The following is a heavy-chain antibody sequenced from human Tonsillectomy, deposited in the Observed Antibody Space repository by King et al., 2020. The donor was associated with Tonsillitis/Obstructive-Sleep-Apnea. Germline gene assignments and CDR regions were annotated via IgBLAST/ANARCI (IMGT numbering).Heavy chain of an antibody. J-gene: IGHJ3*02. CDR2: IFQDGNNQ. V-gene: IGHV3-30*04. CDR1: GFTFSTYI. CDR3: AREEEGLDI. Sequence: VQLVESGGGVVQPETSLRLSCAASGFTFSTYIMHWVRQAPGKGLEWVALIFQDGNNQYHAESVKGRFTISRDNSKNTLYLQMSSLRAEDTAVYYCAREEEGLDIWGQGTMVTVSS.